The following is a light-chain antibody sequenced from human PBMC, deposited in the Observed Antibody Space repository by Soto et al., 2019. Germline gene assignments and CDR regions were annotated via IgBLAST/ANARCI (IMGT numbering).Light chain of an antibody. CDR1: QNIERW. CDR3: QQYQSDTWT. Sequence: DLQMTQYPSTVSASVGDRVRRTCRASQNIERWQAWYQRKPGKAPKLLLYDVSTLERGVPSRFSGSGSATEFTLTISDLQPDDFATYYCQQYQSDTWTFGQGTKVDIK. CDR2: DVS. J-gene: IGKJ1*01. V-gene: IGKV1-5*01.